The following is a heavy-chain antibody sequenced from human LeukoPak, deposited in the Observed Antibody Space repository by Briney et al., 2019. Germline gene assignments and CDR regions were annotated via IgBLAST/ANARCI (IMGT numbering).Heavy chain of an antibody. CDR1: GFSLSTSGVG. D-gene: IGHD6-19*01. CDR2: IYWDDDK. CDR3: AHAVGDGSGWYDFEDYFDY. V-gene: IGHV2-5*02. J-gene: IGHJ4*02. Sequence: SGPTLVNPTQTLTLTCTFSGFSLSTSGVGVGWIRQPPGKALEWLALIYWDDDKRYSPSLKSRLTITKDTSKNQVVLTMTNMDPVDTATYHCAHAVGDGSGWYDFEDYFDYWGQGTLVTVSS.